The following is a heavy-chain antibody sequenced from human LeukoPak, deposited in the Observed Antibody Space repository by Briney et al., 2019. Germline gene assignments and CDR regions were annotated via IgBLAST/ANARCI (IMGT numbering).Heavy chain of an antibody. CDR1: GFTVSSNY. V-gene: IGHV3-53*01. Sequence: GGSLRLSCAASGFTVSSNYMSWARQAPGKGLEWVSVIYSGGSTYYADSVKGRFTISRDNSKNTLYLQMNSLRAEDTAVYYCARASYSSGWYGDYYYYYMDVWGKGTTVTISS. CDR2: IYSGGST. CDR3: ARASYSSGWYGDYYYYYMDV. D-gene: IGHD6-19*01. J-gene: IGHJ6*03.